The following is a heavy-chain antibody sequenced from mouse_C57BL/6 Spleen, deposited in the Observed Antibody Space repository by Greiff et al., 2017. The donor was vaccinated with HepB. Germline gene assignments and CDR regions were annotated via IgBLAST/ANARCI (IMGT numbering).Heavy chain of an antibody. CDR2: IDPSDSYT. CDR3: ARDSSGSAWFAY. V-gene: IGHV1-69*01. D-gene: IGHD3-2*02. Sequence: QLQQPGAELVMPGASVKLSCKASGYTFTSYWMHWVKQRPGQGLEWIGEIDPSDSYTNYNQKFKGKSTLTVDKSSSTAYMQLSSLTSEDSAVYYCARDSSGSAWFAYWGQGTLVTVSA. J-gene: IGHJ3*01. CDR1: GYTFTSYW.